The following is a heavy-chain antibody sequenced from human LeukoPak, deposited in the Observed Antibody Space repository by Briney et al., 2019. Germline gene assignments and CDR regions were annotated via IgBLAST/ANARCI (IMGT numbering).Heavy chain of an antibody. V-gene: IGHV4-59*01. CDR2: VYYMGNT. CDR1: GGSISNYY. CDR3: ARDRRGVGSTFGFDI. Sequence: SETLSLTCTVSGGSISNYYWSWIRRPPGKGLEWIGYVYYMGNTNYNPSLKSRVTISVDTSKTQFSLRLSSVTAADTAVYYCARDRRGVGSTFGFDIWGQGTMVTVSS. D-gene: IGHD1-26*01. J-gene: IGHJ3*02.